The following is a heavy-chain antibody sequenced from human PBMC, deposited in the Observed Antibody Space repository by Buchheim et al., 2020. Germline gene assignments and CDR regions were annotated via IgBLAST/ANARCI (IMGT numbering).Heavy chain of an antibody. D-gene: IGHD1-26*01. CDR3: VRGTSPVGGSGVADY. CDR2: IGTDGRAA. CDR1: GFTFSSYW. Sequence: EVQLVESGGGLVQPGGSLRLSCAASGFTFSSYWMHWVRQAPGQGLVWVSRIGTDGRAADYADSVKGRFTMSRDNAKNTVYLQMNSLRVEDMAPYYCVRGTSPVGGSGVADYWGQGTL. V-gene: IGHV3-74*01. J-gene: IGHJ4*02.